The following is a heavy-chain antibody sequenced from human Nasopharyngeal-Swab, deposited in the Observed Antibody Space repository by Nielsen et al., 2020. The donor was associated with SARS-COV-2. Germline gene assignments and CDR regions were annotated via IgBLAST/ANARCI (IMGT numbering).Heavy chain of an antibody. CDR1: GFTFSNYN. J-gene: IGHJ4*02. CDR3: VSSYYGSAY. D-gene: IGHD3-10*01. Sequence: LTCAASGFTFSNYNMNWVRQAPGKGLEWVSYITSTSSTIYYADSVKGRFTISRDNAKNSLSLQINSLRAEDTAMYYCVSSYYGSAYWGQGTLVTVSS. CDR2: ITSTSSTI. V-gene: IGHV3-48*04.